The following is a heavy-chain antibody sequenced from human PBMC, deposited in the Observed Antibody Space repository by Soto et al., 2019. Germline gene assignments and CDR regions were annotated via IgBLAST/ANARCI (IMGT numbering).Heavy chain of an antibody. CDR3: AASIFYYGMDV. V-gene: IGHV5-51*01. J-gene: IGHJ6*02. Sequence: GESLKISCKGSGYTFTNYWIGWVRQMPGKGLEWMGIIYPGDSDTKYNPSFQGQVTISADKSITTTYLRWTSLKASDTAIYYCAASIFYYGMDVWGQGTTVTSP. CDR1: GYTFTNYW. CDR2: IYPGDSDT.